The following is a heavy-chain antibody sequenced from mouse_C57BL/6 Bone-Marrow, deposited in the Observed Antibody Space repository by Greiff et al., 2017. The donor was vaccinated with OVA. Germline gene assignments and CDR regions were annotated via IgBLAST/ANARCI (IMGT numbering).Heavy chain of an antibody. CDR3: ARGYFDY. Sequence: EVQRVESGPELVKPGASVKIPCKASGYTFTDYNMDWVKQSHGKSLEWIGDINPNNGGTIYNQKFKGKATLTVDKSSSTAYMELRSLTSEDTAGYYCARGYFDYWGQGTTLTVSS. V-gene: IGHV1-18*01. J-gene: IGHJ2*01. CDR2: INPNNGGT. CDR1: GYTFTDYN.